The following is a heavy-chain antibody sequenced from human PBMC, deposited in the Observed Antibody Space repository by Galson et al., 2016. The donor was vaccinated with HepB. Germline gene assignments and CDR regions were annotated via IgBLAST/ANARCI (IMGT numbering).Heavy chain of an antibody. D-gene: IGHD3-9*01. Sequence: QSGAEVKKPGESLKISCKTSGYIFANYWIGWVRQLPGKGLEWMGIIYPGDSETTYSPSFQGQVTLSADKSTSTAYLHWSRLKASDTAMYYCARPRSLTGQPDDWGQGTLVTVSS. CDR3: ARPRSLTGQPDD. CDR2: IYPGDSET. V-gene: IGHV5-51*01. CDR1: GYIFANYW. J-gene: IGHJ4*02.